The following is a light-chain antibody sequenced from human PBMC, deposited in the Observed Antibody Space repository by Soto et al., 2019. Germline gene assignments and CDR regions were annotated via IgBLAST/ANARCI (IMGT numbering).Light chain of an antibody. CDR1: QSVLYSSNNKNH. J-gene: IGKJ2*01. V-gene: IGKV4-1*01. CDR3: QQYYSPPYT. Sequence: DIVMTQSPDSLAVSLGERAAINCKSSQSVLYSSNNKNHLAWYRQKPGQPPKLLIYWASTRESGVPDRFSGSGSGTDFTLTISSLQAEDVAVYYCQQYYSPPYTFGQGTKLEIK. CDR2: WAS.